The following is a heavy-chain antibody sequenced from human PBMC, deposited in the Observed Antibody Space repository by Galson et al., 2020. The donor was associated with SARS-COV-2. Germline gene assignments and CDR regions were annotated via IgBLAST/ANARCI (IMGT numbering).Heavy chain of an antibody. D-gene: IGHD1-1*01. Sequence: SGPTLVNPTQTLTLTYTFYGLPLRTSGMYVSWIRQPPGKALEWLARLDWDGDKHYNTSLKTRLTISKDTSKNQVVLTMANMDPVDTATYYCARTWIAGTSSRTFDYWGQGTLVTVSS. CDR3: ARTWIAGTSSRTFDY. J-gene: IGHJ4*02. CDR2: LDWDGDK. V-gene: IGHV2-70*11. CDR1: GLPLRTSGMY.